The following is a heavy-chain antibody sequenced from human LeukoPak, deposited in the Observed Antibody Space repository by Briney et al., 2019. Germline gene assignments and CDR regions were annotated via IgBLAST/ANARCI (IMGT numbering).Heavy chain of an antibody. J-gene: IGHJ4*02. D-gene: IGHD2-2*01. V-gene: IGHV4-39*07. CDR3: ARQVPAAIFDY. Sequence: SETLSLTCSVSGGSVSGSNYYWAWIRQPPEKGLEWIGTIYYSGSTYYNVSLKSRVTISVDTSKNQFSLKLSSVTAADTAVYYCARQVPAAIFDYWGQGTLVTVSS. CDR2: IYYSGST. CDR1: GGSVSGSNYY.